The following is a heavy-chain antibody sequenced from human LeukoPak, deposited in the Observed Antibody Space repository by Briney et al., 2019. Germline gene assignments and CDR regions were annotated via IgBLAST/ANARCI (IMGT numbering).Heavy chain of an antibody. CDR3: ARAVGAIRDYFDX. CDR1: GFTVSSNY. V-gene: IGHV3-53*01. CDR2: IYSGGST. J-gene: IGHJ4*02. D-gene: IGHD1-26*01. Sequence: GGSLRLPCAASGFTVSSNYMSWVRQAPGKGLEWVSVIYSGGSTYYADSVKGRFTISRDNAKNSLYLQMNSLRAEDTAVYYCARAVGAIRDYFDXXXQGTLVTVSS.